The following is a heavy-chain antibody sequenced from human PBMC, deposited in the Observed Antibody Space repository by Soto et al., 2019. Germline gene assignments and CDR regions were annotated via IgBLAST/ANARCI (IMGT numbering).Heavy chain of an antibody. CDR3: AREPSIAAVGIPLYSYYYMDV. Sequence: ASVKVSCKASGGTFSSYTISWVRQAPGQGLEWMGRIIPILGIANYAQKFQGRITITADSSSSTAYMELASLTSDDTAVYYCAREPSIAAVGIPLYSYYYMDVWGEGTAVTVSS. D-gene: IGHD6-13*01. V-gene: IGHV1-69*04. J-gene: IGHJ6*03. CDR2: IIPILGIA. CDR1: GGTFSSYT.